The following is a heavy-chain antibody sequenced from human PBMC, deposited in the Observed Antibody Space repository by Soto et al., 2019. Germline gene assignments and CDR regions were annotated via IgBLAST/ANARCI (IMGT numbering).Heavy chain of an antibody. CDR2: ISTYNGIT. J-gene: IGHJ3*01. V-gene: IGHV1-18*04. CDR1: GYTYTTYG. Sequence: QVQLVQSGAEVKKPGASVKVSCKASGYTYTTYGISWVRQAPGQGLEWMGWISTYNGITTYAQKFQGRVTMTADTLTSTVHMELRSLRSDDTAVYYCARLLTEGATFREDAFDLWGQGTKVTVSS. D-gene: IGHD1-26*01. CDR3: ARLLTEGATFREDAFDL.